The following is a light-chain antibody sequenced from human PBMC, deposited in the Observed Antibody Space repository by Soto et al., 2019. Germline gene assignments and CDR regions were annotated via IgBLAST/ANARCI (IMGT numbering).Light chain of an antibody. J-gene: IGLJ1*01. CDR1: SRVVGRYNF. V-gene: IGLV2-23*02. Sequence: QSVLTQPASVSGAPGQSITLSCTGNSRVVGRYNFVSWYQQYPGKVPRVTIYEVTKRPSGISNRFSGSKPGNTAFLTISGLQAEDEADYYSCSDAGRGVYVFGTGTKVTVL. CDR3: CSDAGRGVYV. CDR2: EVT.